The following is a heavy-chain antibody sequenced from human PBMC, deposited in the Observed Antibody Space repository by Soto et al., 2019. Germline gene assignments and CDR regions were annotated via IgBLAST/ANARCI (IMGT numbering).Heavy chain of an antibody. J-gene: IGHJ6*02. CDR1: RFTFGSYW. V-gene: IGHV3-74*01. Sequence: GGSLRLSCTAPRFTFGSYWMHWVRQAPGKGLVWVSDINVDGTETWYADSVKGRFTISGDNDKKTLYLHMTGLRVDDTGVYYCARDKEVLLTNYGMAGWGQGTTVTVSS. CDR3: ARDKEVLLTNYGMAG. CDR2: INVDGTET.